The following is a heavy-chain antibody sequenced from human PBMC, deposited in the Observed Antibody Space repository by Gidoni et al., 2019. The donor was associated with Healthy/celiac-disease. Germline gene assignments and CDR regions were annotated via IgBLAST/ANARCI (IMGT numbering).Heavy chain of an antibody. CDR1: GFTFSSYG. Sequence: QVQLVESGGGVVQPGRSLRLSCAASGFTFSSYGMHWVRQAPGKGLEWVAVIWYDGSNKYYADSVKGRFTISRDNSKNTLYLQMNSLRAEDTAVYYCARAGYCSGGSCYGLIDYWGQGTLVTVSS. CDR3: ARAGYCSGGSCYGLIDY. J-gene: IGHJ4*02. D-gene: IGHD2-15*01. CDR2: IWYDGSNK. V-gene: IGHV3-33*01.